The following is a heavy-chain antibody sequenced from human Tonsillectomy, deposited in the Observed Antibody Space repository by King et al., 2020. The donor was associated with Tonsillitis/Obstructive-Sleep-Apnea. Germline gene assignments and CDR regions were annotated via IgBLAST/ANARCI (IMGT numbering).Heavy chain of an antibody. V-gene: IGHV3-15*01. J-gene: IGHJ5*02. D-gene: IGHD2-2*02. Sequence: VQLVESGGGLVKPGGSLILSCAASGCTFSNAWMSWVRQAPGKGLEWVGRIKSKTDGGTTDYAAPVKGRFTISRDDSKNTLYLQRNSLKTVDTAVYYCPTDGVVPAAIDLVRWFDPWGQGTLVTVSS. CDR1: GCTFSNAW. CDR3: PTDGVVPAAIDLVRWFDP. CDR2: IKSKTDGGTT.